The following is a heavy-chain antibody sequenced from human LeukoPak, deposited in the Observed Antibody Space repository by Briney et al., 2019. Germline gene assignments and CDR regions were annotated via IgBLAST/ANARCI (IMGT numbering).Heavy chain of an antibody. CDR1: GFTFSSYG. CDR2: ISYDGSNK. J-gene: IGHJ4*02. Sequence: GRSLRLSCAASGFTFSSYGMHWVRQAPGKGLEWVAVISYDGSNKYYADSVKGRFTISRDNSKNTLYLQMNSLRAEDTAVYYCAKDGTTGKGYYFDYWGQGTLVTASS. V-gene: IGHV3-30*18. D-gene: IGHD1-1*01. CDR3: AKDGTTGKGYYFDY.